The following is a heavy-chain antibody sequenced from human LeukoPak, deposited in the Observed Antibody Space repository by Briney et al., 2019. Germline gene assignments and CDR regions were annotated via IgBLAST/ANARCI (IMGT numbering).Heavy chain of an antibody. CDR1: GYSFTSYW. V-gene: IGHV5-51*01. J-gene: IGHJ4*02. CDR3: ARRYCSSTSCYDY. D-gene: IGHD2-2*01. Sequence: GESLKISCKGSGYSFTSYWIGWVRQMPGKGLEWMGIIYPGDSDTRYSPSFQGQVTISADKSISPAYLQWSSLKASDTAMYYCARRYCSSTSCYDYWGQGTLVTVSS. CDR2: IYPGDSDT.